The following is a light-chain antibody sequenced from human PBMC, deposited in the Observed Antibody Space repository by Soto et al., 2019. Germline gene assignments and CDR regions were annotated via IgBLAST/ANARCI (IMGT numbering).Light chain of an antibody. CDR1: QSLLHSNVYNY. V-gene: IGKV2-28*01. Sequence: DIVMTQSPLSLPVTPGEPASISCRSSQSLLHSNVYNYLDWYLQKPGHSPQLLIYLGSNRASGVPDRFSGSGSGTDFTLKISRVEAEDVGVYYCMQALQTPSFGQGTKVEIK. CDR2: LGS. CDR3: MQALQTPS. J-gene: IGKJ1*01.